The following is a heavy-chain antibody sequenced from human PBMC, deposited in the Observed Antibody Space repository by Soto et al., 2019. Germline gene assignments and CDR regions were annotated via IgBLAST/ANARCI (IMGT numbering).Heavy chain of an antibody. D-gene: IGHD2-15*01. CDR2: VSIGGST. J-gene: IGHJ4*02. Sequence: GGSLRLSCAASGGTFSSYAMGWVRQGPGKGLEWVAVVSIGGSTHYADSVRGRFTISRDNSKNTLSLQMNSLTAEDTAVYFCARRRGAGGHFDYWGQGALVTVSS. V-gene: IGHV3-23*01. CDR3: ARRRGAGGHFDY. CDR1: GGTFSSYA.